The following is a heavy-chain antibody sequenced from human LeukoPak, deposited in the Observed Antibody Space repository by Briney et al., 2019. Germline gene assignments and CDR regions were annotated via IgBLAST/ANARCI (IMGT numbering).Heavy chain of an antibody. V-gene: IGHV4-39*01. J-gene: IGHJ5*02. Sequence: SETLSLTCTVSGGSISSSSYYWGWIRQPPGKGLEWIGSTYYSGSTYYNPSLKSRVTISVDTSKNQFSLKLSSVTAADTAVYYCARPTSGSYVTWGQGTLVTVSS. D-gene: IGHD1-26*01. CDR1: GGSISSSSYY. CDR2: TYYSGST. CDR3: ARPTSGSYVT.